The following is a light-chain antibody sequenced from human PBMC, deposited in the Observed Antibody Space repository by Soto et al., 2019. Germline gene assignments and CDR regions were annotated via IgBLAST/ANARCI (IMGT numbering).Light chain of an antibody. V-gene: IGKV1-39*01. Sequence: DIQMTQSPSSLSASVGDRVTITCRASQSISNYLNWFQQKPGKAPKLLIYAASSLQSGVPSRFSGSGSGTDFTLTSSRLQPEDFATYYCQQSYSTPPTFGGGTKVEVK. J-gene: IGKJ4*01. CDR2: AAS. CDR3: QQSYSTPPT. CDR1: QSISNY.